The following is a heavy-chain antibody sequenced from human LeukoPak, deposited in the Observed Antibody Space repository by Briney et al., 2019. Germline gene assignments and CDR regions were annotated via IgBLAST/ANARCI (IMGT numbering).Heavy chain of an antibody. CDR1: GLSFSSYA. CDR2: ISHDGNKK. D-gene: IGHD3-3*01. Sequence: GGSLRLSCAASGLSFSSYAIHWVRQAPGKGLEWVALISHDGNKKYYADSVKGRFTLARDNSKNTVYLQMNSLRAEDTSLYYCAKDKTFGGWDYFDYWGQGTLVTVSS. CDR3: AKDKTFGGWDYFDY. J-gene: IGHJ4*02. V-gene: IGHV3-30*18.